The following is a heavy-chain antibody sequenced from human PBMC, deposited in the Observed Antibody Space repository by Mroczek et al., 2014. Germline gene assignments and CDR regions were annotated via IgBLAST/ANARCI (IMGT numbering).Heavy chain of an antibody. V-gene: IGHV4-59*01. CDR3: ARDSGGVVRGVPLLSDAFDI. CDR1: GGSISSYY. Sequence: QVQLQQWGPGLVKPSETLSLTCTVSGGSISSYYWSWIRQPPGKGLEWIGYIYYSGSTNYNPSLKSRVTISVDTSKNQFSLKLSSVTAADTAVYYCARDSGGVVRGVPLLSDAFDIWGQGTMVTVSS. CDR2: IYYSGST. D-gene: IGHD3-10*01. J-gene: IGHJ3*02.